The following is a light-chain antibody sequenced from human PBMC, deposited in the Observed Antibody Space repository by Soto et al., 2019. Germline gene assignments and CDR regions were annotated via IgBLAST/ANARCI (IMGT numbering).Light chain of an antibody. V-gene: IGKV1-33*01. Sequence: DIQMTQSPSSLSASVGDRVTITCQASHDISNYLNWYQQKTGKAPNLLIYDASTLETGVPSRFSGSGSGTDFTFTISSLQPEDIAIYYCQLYDNLPLWTFGQGTKVEIK. CDR2: DAS. J-gene: IGKJ1*01. CDR3: QLYDNLPLWT. CDR1: HDISNY.